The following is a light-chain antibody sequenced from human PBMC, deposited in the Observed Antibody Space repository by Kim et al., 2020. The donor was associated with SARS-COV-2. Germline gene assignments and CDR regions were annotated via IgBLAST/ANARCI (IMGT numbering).Light chain of an antibody. Sequence: QSVLTQPASVSGSPGQSITISCTATSGDTGAYEYISWYQHHPDKAPKLMIYDVSERPSGVSNRFSGSKSGNTASLTISGLLAEDEADYYCGSYTGTRMLFGGGTQLTVL. J-gene: IGLJ3*02. CDR1: SGDTGAYEY. CDR3: GSYTGTRML. CDR2: DVS. V-gene: IGLV2-14*01.